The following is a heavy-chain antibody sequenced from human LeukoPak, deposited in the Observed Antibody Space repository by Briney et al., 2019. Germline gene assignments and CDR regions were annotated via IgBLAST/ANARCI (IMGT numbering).Heavy chain of an antibody. D-gene: IGHD1-26*01. CDR1: GFTFGSYS. V-gene: IGHV3-21*01. Sequence: GGSLRLSCAASGFTFGSYSMNWVRQAPGKGLEWVSSISSSSSYIYYADSVKGRFTISRDNAKNSLYLQMNSLRAEDTAVYYCALELVGEYFQHWGQGTLVTVSS. J-gene: IGHJ1*01. CDR2: ISSSSSYI. CDR3: ALELVGEYFQH.